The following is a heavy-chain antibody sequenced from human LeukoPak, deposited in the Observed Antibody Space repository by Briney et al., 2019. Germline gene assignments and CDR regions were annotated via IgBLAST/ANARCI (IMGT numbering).Heavy chain of an antibody. J-gene: IGHJ5*02. CDR2: ISGDTSTI. V-gene: IGHV3-48*01. D-gene: IGHD1-26*01. CDR3: ARESNSGS. Sequence: GGSLRLSCAAPGFIFSTYSMNWVRQAPGKGLEWVSYISGDTSTIFYADSVRGRFTISRDNAKNSLYLQMNSLRAEDTAVYYCARESNSGSWGQGTLVTVSS. CDR1: GFIFSTYS.